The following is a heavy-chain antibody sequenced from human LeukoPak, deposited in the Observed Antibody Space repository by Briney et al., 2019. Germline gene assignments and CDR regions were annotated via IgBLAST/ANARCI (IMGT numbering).Heavy chain of an antibody. CDR3: ARVGDCSSTSCPLWFDP. CDR1: VGTFSIYA. D-gene: IGHD2-2*01. Sequence: GAAVKVSCKASVGTFSIYAISWVRQAPGQGREWMGRIIPILGIANYAQKFQGRVTITAGKSTSTAYMALSSLRSEDTAVYYCARVGDCSSTSCPLWFDPWGQGTLVTVSS. J-gene: IGHJ5*02. CDR2: IIPILGIA. V-gene: IGHV1-69*04.